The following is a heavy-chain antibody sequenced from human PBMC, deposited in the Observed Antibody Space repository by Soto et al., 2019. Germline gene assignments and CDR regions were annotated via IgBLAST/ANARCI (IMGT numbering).Heavy chain of an antibody. Sequence: QVQLLDSGGGVVQPGTSLRLSCAASGFSFRTYGMHWVRQAPGKGLEWVAVVWSNGVNNYYADSVRGRFTISRDNSRNSMYLQMNNLKAEDTAVYYCLRERRRFDAFYVWGQGTMVSLYS. CDR3: LRERRRFDAFYV. CDR2: VWSNGVNN. V-gene: IGHV3-33*01. J-gene: IGHJ3*01. CDR1: GFSFRTYG.